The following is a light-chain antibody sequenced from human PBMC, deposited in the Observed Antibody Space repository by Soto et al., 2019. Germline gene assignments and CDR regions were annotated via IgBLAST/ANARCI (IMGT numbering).Light chain of an antibody. CDR2: YAS. CDR3: QQFCFILT. CDR1: QDITNY. Sequence: AIRMTQSPFSLSASVGDRVTITCWASQDITNYLAWSQQKPAKAPKLFIYYASTLQIGVPSRFSGSGSGTEYTLTISFLQPEDFAIYYCQQFCFILTFGGGTKVEIK. J-gene: IGKJ4*01. V-gene: IGKV1D-43*01.